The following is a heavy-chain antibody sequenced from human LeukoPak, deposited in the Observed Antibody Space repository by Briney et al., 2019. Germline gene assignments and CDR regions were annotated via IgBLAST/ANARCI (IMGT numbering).Heavy chain of an antibody. CDR3: ANYRQWLLLRSSAFDI. CDR1: GGSISSSSYY. V-gene: IGHV4-39*07. CDR2: IYYSGST. J-gene: IGHJ3*02. D-gene: IGHD3-22*01. Sequence: SSETLSLTCTVSGGSISSSSYYWGWIRQPPGKGLEWIGSIYYSGSTYYNPSLKSRVTISVDTSKNQFSLKLSSVTAADTAVYYCANYRQWLLLRSSAFDIWGQGTMVTVSS.